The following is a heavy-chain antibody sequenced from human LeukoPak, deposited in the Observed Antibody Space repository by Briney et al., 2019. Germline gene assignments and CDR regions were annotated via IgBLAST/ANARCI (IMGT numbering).Heavy chain of an antibody. CDR2: VSGSATIT. CDR1: GFTFSTYA. D-gene: IGHD3-9*01. J-gene: IGHJ3*02. CDR3: AKDRHSYFDGLFGAFDI. V-gene: IGHV3-23*01. Sequence: GGSLRLSCAASGFTFSTYAMSWVRQAPGKGLEWVSHVSGSATITYHADSVKGRFTISRDNSKNTLYLQMNSLRADDTAVYYCAKDRHSYFDGLFGAFDIWGQGTVVTVSS.